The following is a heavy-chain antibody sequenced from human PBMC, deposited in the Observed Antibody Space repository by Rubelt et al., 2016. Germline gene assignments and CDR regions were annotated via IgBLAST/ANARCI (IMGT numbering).Heavy chain of an antibody. V-gene: IGHV3-33*01. Sequence: SGFTFSSYGMHWVRQAPGKGLEWVAVIWYDGSNKYYADSVKGRFTISRDNSKNTLYLQMNSLRAEDTAVYYCARVIYVDAAMVGPNWFDPWGQGTLVTVSS. CDR3: ARVIYVDAAMVGPNWFDP. CDR1: GFTFSSYG. J-gene: IGHJ5*02. CDR2: IWYDGSNK. D-gene: IGHD5-18*01.